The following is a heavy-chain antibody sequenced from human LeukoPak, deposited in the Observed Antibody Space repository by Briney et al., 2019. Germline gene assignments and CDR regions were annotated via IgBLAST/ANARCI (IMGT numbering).Heavy chain of an antibody. V-gene: IGHV3-23*01. CDR1: GFTFSSYE. CDR2: INGSGSNT. CDR3: ARGNGDYAIHPDY. D-gene: IGHD4-17*01. J-gene: IGHJ4*02. Sequence: PGGSLRLSCAASGFTFSSYEMNWVRQAPGKGLEWVSAINGSGSNTYYADSVKGRFTISRDNSKSTLYLLINSLRADDTAVYYCARGNGDYAIHPDYWGQGTLVTVSS.